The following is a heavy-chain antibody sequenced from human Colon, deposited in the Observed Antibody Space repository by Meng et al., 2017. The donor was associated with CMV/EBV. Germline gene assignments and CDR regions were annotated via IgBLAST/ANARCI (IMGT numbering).Heavy chain of an antibody. CDR3: ARGGGTPIRGVLPFDF. CDR2: IDHTGST. V-gene: IGHV4-34*01. Sequence: QVQRQQVGAGLLRPSETLSLTCALYGGSFSPYYWSWIRQSPGKGLEWIAEIDHTGSTNYNPSLKSRVTISIDTSNSHFSLNLTSATAAGTAVYYCARGGGTPIRGVLPFDFWGQGTLVTVSS. J-gene: IGHJ4*02. CDR1: GGSFSPYY. D-gene: IGHD3-10*01.